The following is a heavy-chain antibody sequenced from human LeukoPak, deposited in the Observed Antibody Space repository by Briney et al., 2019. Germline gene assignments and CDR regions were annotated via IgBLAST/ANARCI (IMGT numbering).Heavy chain of an antibody. CDR2: IYTSGST. D-gene: IGHD3-3*01. V-gene: IGHV4-4*09. CDR3: ARHVSYDFWSGYSRDAFDI. J-gene: IGHJ3*02. Sequence: SETLSLTCTVSGGSISSYYWSWIRQPPGKGLEWIGYIYTSGSTNYNPSLKSRVTISVDTSKNQFSLKLSYVTAADTAVYYCARHVSYDFWSGYSRDAFDIWGQGTMVTVSS. CDR1: GGSISSYY.